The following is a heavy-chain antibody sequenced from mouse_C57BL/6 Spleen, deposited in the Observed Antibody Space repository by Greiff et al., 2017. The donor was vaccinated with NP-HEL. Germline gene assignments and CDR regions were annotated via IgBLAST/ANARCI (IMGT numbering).Heavy chain of an antibody. CDR1: GFTFSSYA. D-gene: IGHD2-2*01. Sequence: EVMLVESGGGLVKPGGSLKLSCAASGFTFSSYAMSWVRQTPEKRLEWVATISDGGSYTYYPDNVKGRFTISRDNAKNNLYLQMSHLKSEDTAMYYCARGGYGYDDAMDYWGQGTSVTVSS. CDR2: ISDGGSYT. CDR3: ARGGYGYDDAMDY. J-gene: IGHJ4*01. V-gene: IGHV5-4*03.